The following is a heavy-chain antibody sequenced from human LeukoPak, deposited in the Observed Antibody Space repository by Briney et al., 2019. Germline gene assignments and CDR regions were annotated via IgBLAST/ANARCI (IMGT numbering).Heavy chain of an antibody. Sequence: SGGSLRLSCAASGFTFSSYAMSWVRQAPGKGLEWVSAISGSGGSTYYADSVKGRFTISRDNSKNTLYLQMNSLRAEDTAVYYCAKDQLSTAMITFGGVIVIPFDYWGQGTLVTVSS. CDR2: ISGSGGST. V-gene: IGHV3-23*01. CDR3: AKDQLSTAMITFGGVIVIPFDY. CDR1: GFTFSSYA. D-gene: IGHD3-16*02. J-gene: IGHJ4*02.